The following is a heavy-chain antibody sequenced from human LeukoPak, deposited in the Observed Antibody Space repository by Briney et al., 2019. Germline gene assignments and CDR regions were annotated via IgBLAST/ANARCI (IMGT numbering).Heavy chain of an antibody. J-gene: IGHJ5*02. CDR2: IYHSGST. Sequence: TSETLSLTCTVSGGSISSYYWSWIRQPPGKGLEWIGYIYHSGSTNHNPSLKSRVTISEDTSKNQFSLKLSSVTAADTAVYYCARDLAAAGTIDPWGQGTLVTVSS. V-gene: IGHV4-59*01. CDR1: GGSISSYY. D-gene: IGHD6-13*01. CDR3: ARDLAAAGTIDP.